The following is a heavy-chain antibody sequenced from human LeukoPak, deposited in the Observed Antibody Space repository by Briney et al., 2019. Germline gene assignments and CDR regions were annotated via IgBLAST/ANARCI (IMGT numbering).Heavy chain of an antibody. CDR3: AKAGSSDYYFDY. J-gene: IGHJ4*02. CDR1: GFSFDDYA. D-gene: IGHD6-13*01. Sequence: GGSLRLSCAASGFSFDDYAMHWVRQAPGKGLEWVSGISWNSGSIDYADSVKGRFTISRGNAKNSLYLQMNSLRAEDTALYYCAKAGSSDYYFDYWGQGTLVTVSS. V-gene: IGHV3-9*01. CDR2: ISWNSGSI.